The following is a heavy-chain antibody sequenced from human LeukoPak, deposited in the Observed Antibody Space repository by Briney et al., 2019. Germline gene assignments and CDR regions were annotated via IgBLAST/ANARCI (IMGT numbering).Heavy chain of an antibody. Sequence: GASVKVSCKASGYTFTGYYLHWVRQAPGQGLEWIGWINPNSGVTLYAQKFQGRVAMTRDTSISTAYMELSRLRFDDTAVYRCATGGDISVLPNRYYYYMDVWGNGTTVAVSS. CDR3: ATGGDISVLPNRYYYYMDV. D-gene: IGHD2/OR15-2a*01. V-gene: IGHV1-2*02. J-gene: IGHJ6*03. CDR2: INPNSGVT. CDR1: GYTFTGYY.